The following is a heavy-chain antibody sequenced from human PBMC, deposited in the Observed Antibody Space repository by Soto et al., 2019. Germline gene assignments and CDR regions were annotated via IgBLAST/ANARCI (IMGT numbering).Heavy chain of an antibody. CDR1: GGSFSGYY. V-gene: IGHV4-34*01. Sequence: QVQLQQWGAGLLKPSETLSLTCAVYGGSFSGYYWSWIGQPPGKGLEWIGEINHSGSTNYNPSLKSRVTISVDTSKNQFSLKLNSVTAADTAVYYCARRGGEDIVVVVAVTQRSGMVVWGQGTTVTVSS. D-gene: IGHD2-15*01. CDR3: ARRGGEDIVVVVAVTQRSGMVV. CDR2: INHSGST. J-gene: IGHJ6*02.